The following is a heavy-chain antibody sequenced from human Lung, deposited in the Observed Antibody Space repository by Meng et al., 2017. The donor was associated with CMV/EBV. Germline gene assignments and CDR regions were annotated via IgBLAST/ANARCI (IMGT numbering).Heavy chain of an antibody. CDR3: ARAFGGTIFGVVNYYYGMDV. CDR1: GGSFSGYY. J-gene: IGHJ6*02. V-gene: IGHV4-34*01. Sequence: SETLSLXCAVYGGSFSGYYWSWIRQPPGKGLEWIGEINHSGSTNYNPSLKSRVTISVDTSKNQFSLKLSSVTAADTAVYYCARAFGGTIFGVVNYYYGMDVWGQGTTVXVS. D-gene: IGHD3-3*01. CDR2: INHSGST.